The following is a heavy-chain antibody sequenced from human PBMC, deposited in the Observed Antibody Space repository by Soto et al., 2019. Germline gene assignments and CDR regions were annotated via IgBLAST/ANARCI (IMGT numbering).Heavy chain of an antibody. D-gene: IGHD1-26*01. J-gene: IGHJ3*02. CDR1: GFTFSSYA. CDR2: ISGSGGST. CDR3: AKDGILGGSYRDDAFDI. Sequence: EVQLLESGGGLVQPGGSLRLSCAASGFTFSSYAMSWVRQAPGKGLEWVSAISGSGGSTYYADSVKGRFTISRDNSKNTLSLQMNSLRAEDTAVYYCAKDGILGGSYRDDAFDIWGQGTMVTVSS. V-gene: IGHV3-23*01.